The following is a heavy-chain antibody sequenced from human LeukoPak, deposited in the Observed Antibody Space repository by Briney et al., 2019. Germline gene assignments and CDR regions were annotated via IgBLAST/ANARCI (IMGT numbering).Heavy chain of an antibody. CDR3: AGSLIAVAGVYYYGMDV. CDR1: GGTFSIYA. D-gene: IGHD6-19*01. J-gene: IGHJ6*02. V-gene: IGHV1-69*13. CDR2: IIPIFGTA. Sequence: SVKVSCKASGGTFSIYAISWVRQAPGQGLEWMGGIIPIFGTANYAQKFQGRVTITADESTSTAYMELSSLRSEDTAVYYCAGSLIAVAGVYYYGMDVWGQGTTVTVSS.